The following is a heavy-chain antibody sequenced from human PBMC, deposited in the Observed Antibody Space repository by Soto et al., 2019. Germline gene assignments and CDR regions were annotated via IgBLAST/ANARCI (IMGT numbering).Heavy chain of an antibody. CDR2: IWYDGSNK. D-gene: IGHD5-12*01. V-gene: IGHV3-33*08. CDR3: ARDSGWGWLPANVDY. J-gene: IGHJ4*02. CDR1: GFTFSSYA. Sequence: GGSLRLSCAASGFTFSSYAMSWVRQAPGKGLEWVAVIWYDGSNKNYADSVKGRFTISRDNSKDTLYLQMNSLRAEDTAVYYCARDSGWGWLPANVDYWGQGTLVTVSS.